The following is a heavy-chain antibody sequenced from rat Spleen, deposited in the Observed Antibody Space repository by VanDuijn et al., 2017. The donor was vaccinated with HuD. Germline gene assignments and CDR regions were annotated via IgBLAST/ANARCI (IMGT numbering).Heavy chain of an antibody. V-gene: IGHV5-29*01. CDR2: ISYDGSST. CDR1: GFTFSDYY. D-gene: IGHD1-10*01. J-gene: IGHJ2*01. Sequence: EVQLVESDGGLVQPGRSLKLSCAASGFTFSDYYMAWVRQAPTKGLEWVATISYDGSSTYYRDSVKGRFTISRDNAKSTLYLQMNSLRSEDTATYYCTRAEPITIWGQGVMVTVSS. CDR3: TRAEPITI.